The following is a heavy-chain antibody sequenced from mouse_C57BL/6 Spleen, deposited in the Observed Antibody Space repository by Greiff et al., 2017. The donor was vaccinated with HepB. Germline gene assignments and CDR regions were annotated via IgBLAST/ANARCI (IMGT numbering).Heavy chain of an antibody. Sequence: QVQLQQPGAELVKPGASVKMSCKASGYTFTSYWITWVKQRPGQGLEWIGDIYPGSGSTNYNEKFKSKATLTVDTSSSTAYMQLSSLTSEDSAVYYCARGYYGSSYPWFAYWGQGTLVTVSA. J-gene: IGHJ3*01. CDR3: ARGYYGSSYPWFAY. CDR2: IYPGSGST. V-gene: IGHV1-55*01. CDR1: GYTFTSYW. D-gene: IGHD1-1*01.